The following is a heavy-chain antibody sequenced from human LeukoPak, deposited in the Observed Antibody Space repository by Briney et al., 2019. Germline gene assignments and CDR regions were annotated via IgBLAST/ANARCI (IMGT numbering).Heavy chain of an antibody. D-gene: IGHD6-19*01. CDR3: ARQRPVAGRYFDY. Sequence: SETLSLTCAVYGGSFSGYYWSWIRQPPGKGLEWIGEINHSGSTNYNPSLKSRVTISVDTSKNQFSLKLSSVTAADTAVYYCARQRPVAGRYFDYWGQGTLVTVST. V-gene: IGHV4-34*01. CDR1: GGSFSGYY. J-gene: IGHJ4*02. CDR2: INHSGST.